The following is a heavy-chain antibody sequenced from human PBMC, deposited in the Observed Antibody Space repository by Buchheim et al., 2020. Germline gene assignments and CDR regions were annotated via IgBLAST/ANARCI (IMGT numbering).Heavy chain of an antibody. CDR3: ARGRVRGVIIGRFDP. Sequence: QVRLQESGPGRVKPSQTLSLTCNVSGDSISSGADYWSWIRQYPGQGLQWIGNIYYSGTTYYNPSLKSRATISVDRSKNQFFLKMTSVTAADSAMYYCARGRVRGVIIGRFDPWGQGTL. CDR1: GDSISSGADY. D-gene: IGHD3-10*01. J-gene: IGHJ5*02. CDR2: IYYSGTT. V-gene: IGHV4-31*03.